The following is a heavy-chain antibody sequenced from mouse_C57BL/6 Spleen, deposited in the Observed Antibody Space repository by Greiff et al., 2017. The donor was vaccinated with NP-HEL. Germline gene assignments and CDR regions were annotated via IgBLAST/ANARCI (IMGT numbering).Heavy chain of an antibody. CDR1: GYAFSSYW. CDR2: IYPGDGDT. CDR3: AGGTTVVASYYFDY. D-gene: IGHD1-1*01. Sequence: QVQLQQSGAELVKPGASVKISCKASGYAFSSYWMNWVKQRPGKGLEWIGQIYPGDGDTNYNGKFKGKATLTADKSSSTAYMQLSSLTSEDSAVYFCAGGTTVVASYYFDYWGQGTTLTVSS. J-gene: IGHJ2*01. V-gene: IGHV1-80*01.